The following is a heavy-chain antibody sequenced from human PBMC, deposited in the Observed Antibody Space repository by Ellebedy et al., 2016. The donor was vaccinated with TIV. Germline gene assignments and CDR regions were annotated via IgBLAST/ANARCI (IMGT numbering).Heavy chain of an antibody. Sequence: MPGGSLTLSCTVSGGSVSSGRYYWSWILQPPGKGLEWVGYLYYSGSTNYNPSLKSRVTISIDTSKNQFSLRLNSVTAADTAVYYCARDDPSGWLDPWGQGTLVTVSS. CDR3: ARDDPSGWLDP. CDR2: LYYSGST. D-gene: IGHD3-10*01. J-gene: IGHJ5*02. CDR1: GGSVSSGRYY. V-gene: IGHV4-61*01.